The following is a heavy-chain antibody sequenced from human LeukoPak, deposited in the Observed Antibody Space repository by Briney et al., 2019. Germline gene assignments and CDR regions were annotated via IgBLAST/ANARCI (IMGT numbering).Heavy chain of an antibody. Sequence: SETLSLTCAVYGGSFSGYYWSWIRQPPGKGLEWIGEINHSGSTNYNPSLKSRVTISVDTSKNQFSLKLSSVTAADTAVYYCARQGYCSSTSCSAPVGYWGQGTLVTVSS. D-gene: IGHD2-2*01. CDR2: INHSGST. J-gene: IGHJ4*02. CDR1: GGSFSGYY. V-gene: IGHV4-34*01. CDR3: ARQGYCSSTSCSAPVGY.